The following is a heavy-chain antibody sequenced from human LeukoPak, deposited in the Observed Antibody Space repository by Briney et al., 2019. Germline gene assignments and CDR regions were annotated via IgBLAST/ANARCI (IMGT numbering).Heavy chain of an antibody. Sequence: SVKVSCKASGGTFSSYAISWVRQAPGQGLEWMGRIIPIFGTANYAQKFQGRVTITTDESTSTVYMELTRLTSDDTAVYYCATVPCVISSCSPDNWFDPWGQGTLVTVSS. D-gene: IGHD2-2*01. V-gene: IGHV1-69*05. CDR2: IIPIFGTA. CDR1: GGTFSSYA. CDR3: ATVPCVISSCSPDNWFDP. J-gene: IGHJ5*02.